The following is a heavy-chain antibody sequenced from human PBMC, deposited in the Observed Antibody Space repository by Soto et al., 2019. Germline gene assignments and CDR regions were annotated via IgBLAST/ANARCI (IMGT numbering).Heavy chain of an antibody. CDR1: GFTFSDFD. D-gene: IGHD2-21*01. J-gene: IGHJ1*01. V-gene: IGHV3-21*01. CDR3: SRGVAGSSRKSADHFQH. Sequence: EVQLVESGGGLVKPGGSLRLSCAASGFTFSDFDMNWVRLAPGKGLEWVSSIGGSQSFLYYADSVKGRFSISRDKGRKSLFLDMSSLRVDDSGVYYCSRGVAGSSRKSADHFQHWGQGTLVTVSS. CDR2: IGGSQSFL.